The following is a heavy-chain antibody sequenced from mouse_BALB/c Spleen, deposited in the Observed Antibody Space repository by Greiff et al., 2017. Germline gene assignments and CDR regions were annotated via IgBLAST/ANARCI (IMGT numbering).Heavy chain of an antibody. Sequence: EVQLQESGPGLVKPSQSLSLTCTVTGYSITSDYAWNWIRQFPGNKLEWMGYISYSGSTSYNPSLKSRISITRDTSKNQFFLQLNSVTTEDTATYYCARQTATGFDYWGQGTTLTVSS. CDR3: ARQTATGFDY. CDR2: ISYSGST. CDR1: GYSITSDYA. J-gene: IGHJ2*01. V-gene: IGHV3-2*02. D-gene: IGHD1-2*01.